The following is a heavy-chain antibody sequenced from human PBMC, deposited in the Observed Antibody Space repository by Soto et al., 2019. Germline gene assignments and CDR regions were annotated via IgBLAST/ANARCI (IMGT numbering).Heavy chain of an antibody. Sequence: ASVKVSCKASGYTFTGYYMHCVRQAPGQGLEWMGWINPNSGGTNYAQKFQGRVTMTRDTSISTAYMELSRLRSDDTAVYYCARRLRSSYGMDVWGQGTTVTVSS. CDR1: GYTFTGYY. J-gene: IGHJ6*02. D-gene: IGHD3-3*01. CDR2: INPNSGGT. CDR3: ARRLRSSYGMDV. V-gene: IGHV1-2*02.